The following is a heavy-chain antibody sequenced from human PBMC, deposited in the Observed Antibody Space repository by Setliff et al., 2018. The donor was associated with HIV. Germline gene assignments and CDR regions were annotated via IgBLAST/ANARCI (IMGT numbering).Heavy chain of an antibody. CDR2: IKSKTDGGTT. CDR1: GFIFSNAW. CDR3: TTDHDGSGRYYVTQVS. Sequence: PGGSLRLSCVASGFIFSNAWMSWVRQAPGKGLEWVGRIKSKTDGGTTDYAAPVKGRFTISRDDSKNTVYLQMNSLKTEDTAVYFCTTDHDGSGRYYVTQVSWGQGTLVTVSS. D-gene: IGHD3-22*01. V-gene: IGHV3-15*01. J-gene: IGHJ1*01.